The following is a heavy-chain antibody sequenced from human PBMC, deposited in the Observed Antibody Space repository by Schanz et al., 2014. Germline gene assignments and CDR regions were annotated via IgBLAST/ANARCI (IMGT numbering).Heavy chain of an antibody. V-gene: IGHV1-18*01. CDR1: GYIFGSHG. CDR2: INAHTVNT. J-gene: IGHJ3*02. CDR3: ARVHIATYHYNSPGAFDI. D-gene: IGHD3-10*01. Sequence: QVQLVQSGAEVKQPGASVKVSCKASGYIFGSHGMTWVRQAPGQGPELMGWINAHTVNTQYAQKFQGRVNMTRDTVTTTVHLELTRLRTDDTAIYYCARVHIATYHYNSPGAFDIWGQGTRVTVSS.